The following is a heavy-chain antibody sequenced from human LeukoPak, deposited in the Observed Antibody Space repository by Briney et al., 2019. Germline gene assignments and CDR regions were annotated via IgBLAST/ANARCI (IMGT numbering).Heavy chain of an antibody. CDR3: ARGGDYYYYYMDV. CDR2: ISGSGGST. Sequence: PGGSLRLSCAASGFTFSSYAMSWVRQAPGKGLEWVSAISGSGGSTYYADSVKGRFTISRDNSKNTLYLQMNSLRAEDTAVYYCARGGDYYYYYMDVWGKGTTVTVSS. J-gene: IGHJ6*03. V-gene: IGHV3-23*01. CDR1: GFTFSSYA.